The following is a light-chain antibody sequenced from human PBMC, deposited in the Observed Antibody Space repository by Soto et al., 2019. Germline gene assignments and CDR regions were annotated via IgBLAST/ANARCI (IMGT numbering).Light chain of an antibody. J-gene: IGKJ5*01. CDR1: QDISVY. CDR2: SAS. CDR3: QKFNTAPLT. Sequence: DIQMTQSPSSLSASVGDRVTITCRASQDISVYLAWYQQKPGKVPKLLIYSASTVKSGVQSRFSGSGSGTDCTLTISSLQPEDVATYFCQKFNTAPLTFGQGTRLEIK. V-gene: IGKV1-27*01.